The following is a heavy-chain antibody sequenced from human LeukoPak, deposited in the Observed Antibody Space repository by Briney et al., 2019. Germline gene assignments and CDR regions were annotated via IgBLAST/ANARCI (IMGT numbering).Heavy chain of an antibody. J-gene: IGHJ4*02. Sequence: HPGGSLRLSCAASGFTFSSYWMSWVRQAPGKGPEWLANIKPDGSEQYYGDSLEGRSTISRDNARNSLYLQMDSLRAEDTAVYYCATGPTAYGSGSYRSWGQGTLVTVSS. CDR1: GFTFSSYW. D-gene: IGHD3-10*01. CDR3: ATGPTAYGSGSYRS. V-gene: IGHV3-7*01. CDR2: IKPDGSEQ.